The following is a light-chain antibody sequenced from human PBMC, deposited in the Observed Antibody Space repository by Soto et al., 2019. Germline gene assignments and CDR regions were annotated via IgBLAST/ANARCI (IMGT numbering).Light chain of an antibody. Sequence: DIQMTQSPSSLSASVGDRVTITCRASQGISNYLAWYQQVPGKVPKLLISAASTLQSGVPSRFSGSVSGTDFTLTIISLKPGDVLTYEWQKYTNVTTCGGVTKVEIK. CDR3: QKYTNVTT. CDR2: AAS. CDR1: QGISNY. V-gene: IGKV1-27*01. J-gene: IGKJ4*01.